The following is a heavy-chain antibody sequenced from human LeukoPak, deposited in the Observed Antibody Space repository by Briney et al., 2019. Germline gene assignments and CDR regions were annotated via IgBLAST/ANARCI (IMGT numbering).Heavy chain of an antibody. D-gene: IGHD1-26*01. CDR2: ISWNSGSI. CDR1: GFTFDDYA. V-gene: IGHV3-9*01. CDR3: AKDGGSYYGGNWFDP. J-gene: IGHJ5*02. Sequence: GRSLRLSCAASGFTFDDYAMHWVRHAPGKGLEWVSGISWNSGSIGYADSVKGRFTISRDNAKNSLYLQMNSLRAEDTALYYCAKDGGSYYGGNWFDPWGQGTLVTVSS.